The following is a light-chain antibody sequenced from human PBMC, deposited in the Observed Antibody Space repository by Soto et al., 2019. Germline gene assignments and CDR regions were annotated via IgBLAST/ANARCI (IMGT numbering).Light chain of an antibody. Sequence: EIVLTQSQATLSLSPLERTTLXCLASQSLSSYLAWYQQKPGQAPRLLIYTASRRATGIPDRFSGSGSGTDFTLTISRLEPEDFAVYYCQQHGTSPITFGQGTRLETK. CDR2: TAS. J-gene: IGKJ5*01. CDR1: QSLSSY. CDR3: QQHGTSPIT. V-gene: IGKV3-20*01.